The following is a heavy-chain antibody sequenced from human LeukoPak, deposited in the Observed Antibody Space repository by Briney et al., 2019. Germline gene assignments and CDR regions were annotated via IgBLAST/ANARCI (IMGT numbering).Heavy chain of an antibody. CDR2: MNPNSGNT. CDR1: GYTFTSYG. Sequence: ASVKVSCKASGYTFTSYGISWVRQAPGQGLEWMGWMNPNSGNTGYAQKFRGRVTMTRNTSISTAYMELSSLRSEDTAVYYCARHPSSSWYDYWGQGTLVTVSS. V-gene: IGHV1-8*02. D-gene: IGHD6-13*01. J-gene: IGHJ4*02. CDR3: ARHPSSSWYDY.